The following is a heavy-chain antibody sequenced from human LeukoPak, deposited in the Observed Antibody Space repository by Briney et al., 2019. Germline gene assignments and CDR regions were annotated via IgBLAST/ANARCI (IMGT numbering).Heavy chain of an antibody. CDR1: GFIFSSYA. CDR2: ISSNGGST. CDR3: ARSRARTFDY. J-gene: IGHJ4*02. V-gene: IGHV3-64*01. Sequence: PGGSLRLSCAASGFIFSSYAMHWVRQAPGKGLEYVSAISSNGGSTYYANSVKGRFTISRDNSKNTLYLQMGSLRAEDMAVYYCARSRARTFDYWGQGTLVTVSS.